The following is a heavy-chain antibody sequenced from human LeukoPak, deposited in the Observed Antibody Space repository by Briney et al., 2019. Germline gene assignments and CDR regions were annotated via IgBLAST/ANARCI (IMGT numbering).Heavy chain of an antibody. CDR2: INHSGST. Sequence: PSETLSLTCAVYGGSFSGYYWSWIRQPPGKGLEWIGEINHSGSTNYNPSLKSRVTISADTSKNQFSLKLSSVTAADTAVYYCARGGVSAMVPNDYWGQGTLVTVSS. D-gene: IGHD5-18*01. V-gene: IGHV4-34*01. CDR1: GGSFSGYY. CDR3: ARGGVSAMVPNDY. J-gene: IGHJ4*02.